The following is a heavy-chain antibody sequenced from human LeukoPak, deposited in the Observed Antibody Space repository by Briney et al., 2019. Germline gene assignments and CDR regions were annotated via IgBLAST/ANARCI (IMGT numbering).Heavy chain of an antibody. CDR1: GYTFTGYY. D-gene: IGHD6-19*01. CDR3: ARAPVPGTGGSTAH. J-gene: IGHJ4*02. Sequence: GASVKVSCKASGYTFTGYYMHWVRQAPGQGLEWMGRINPNSGGTNYAQKFQGRVTMTRDTSISTAYMELRSLRSDDTAVYYCARAPVPGTGGSTAHWGQGTLVTVSS. V-gene: IGHV1-2*06. CDR2: INPNSGGT.